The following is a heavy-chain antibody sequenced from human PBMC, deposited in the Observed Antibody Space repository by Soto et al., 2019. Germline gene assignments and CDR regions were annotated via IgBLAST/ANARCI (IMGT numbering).Heavy chain of an antibody. Sequence: QVQLVQSGAEVKRPGSSVKLSCKASGGTFTHYGISWVRQAPGQGLEWMGGIIPIIGPATYAQKFQGRVTITADQSTSTAYMELSSLGSEDTALYYCARDLGTTIAGPPRRETYGGLDPWGQGTLVTVSS. CDR3: ARDLGTTIAGPPRRETYGGLDP. J-gene: IGHJ5*02. CDR2: IIPIIGPA. V-gene: IGHV1-69*01. CDR1: GGTFTHYG. D-gene: IGHD3-22*01.